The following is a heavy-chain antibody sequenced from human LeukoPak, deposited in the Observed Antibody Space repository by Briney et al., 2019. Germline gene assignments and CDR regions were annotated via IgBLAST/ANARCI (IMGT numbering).Heavy chain of an antibody. CDR1: GFTFSNFA. J-gene: IGHJ4*02. CDR2: ISYDGSNK. V-gene: IGHV3-30-3*01. CDR3: ARALGYGYGNPLY. D-gene: IGHD5-18*01. Sequence: GGSLRLSCEASGFTFSNFAIHWVRQAPGNGLEWVAVISYDGSNKYYADSVKGRFTISRDNSKNTLYLQMNSLNTEDTALYYCARALGYGYGNPLYWGQGTLVTVSS.